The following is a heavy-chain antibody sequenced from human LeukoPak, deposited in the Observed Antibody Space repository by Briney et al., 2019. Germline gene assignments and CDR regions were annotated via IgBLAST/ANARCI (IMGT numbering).Heavy chain of an antibody. J-gene: IGHJ4*02. D-gene: IGHD6-13*01. Sequence: PGGSLRLSCAASGFTFSSYGMHWVRQAPGKGLEWVAFIRYDGSNKYYADSVKGRFTISRDNSKNTLYLQMNSLRAEDTAVYYCAKGAHAAAGADDLDYWGQGTLVTVSS. CDR3: AKGAHAAAGADDLDY. CDR1: GFTFSSYG. CDR2: IRYDGSNK. V-gene: IGHV3-30*02.